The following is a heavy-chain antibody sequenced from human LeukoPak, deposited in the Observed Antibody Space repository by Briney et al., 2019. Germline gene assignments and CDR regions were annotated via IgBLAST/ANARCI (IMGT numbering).Heavy chain of an antibody. Sequence: SETLSLTCTVSGGSISSYYWSWIRQPPGKGLEWIGYIYYSGSTNYNPSLKSRVTISVDTSKNQFSLKLSSVTAADTAVYYCARSPDPYSYGENDYWGQGTLVTVSS. V-gene: IGHV4-59*08. CDR2: IYYSGST. J-gene: IGHJ4*02. CDR1: GGSISSYY. D-gene: IGHD5-18*01. CDR3: ARSPDPYSYGENDY.